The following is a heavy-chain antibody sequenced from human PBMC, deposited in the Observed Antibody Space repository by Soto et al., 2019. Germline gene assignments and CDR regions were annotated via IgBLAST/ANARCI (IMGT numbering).Heavy chain of an antibody. CDR2: IYPGDSDT. J-gene: IGHJ4*02. D-gene: IGHD3-3*01. CDR1: GYSFTSYW. V-gene: IGHV5-51*01. CDR3: ARLPYYDFGSGYSQLDY. Sequence: GESLKISCKGSGYSFTSYWIGWVRQMPGKGLEWMGIIYPGDSDTRYSPSFQGQVTISADKSISPAYLQWSSLKASDTAMYYCARLPYYDFGSGYSQLDYWGQGTLVTVSS.